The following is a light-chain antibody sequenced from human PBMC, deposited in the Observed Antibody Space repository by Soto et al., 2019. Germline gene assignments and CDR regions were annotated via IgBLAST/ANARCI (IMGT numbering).Light chain of an antibody. V-gene: IGLV2-14*01. CDR1: SSDVGGYNY. Sequence: LTQPASVSGSPGQSITISCTGTSSDVGGYNYVSWYQQHPGKAPKLMIYEVSNRPSGVSNRFSGSKSGNTASLTISGLQAEDEADYYCSSYTSSRYVFGTGTKVTVL. CDR2: EVS. J-gene: IGLJ1*01. CDR3: SSYTSSRYV.